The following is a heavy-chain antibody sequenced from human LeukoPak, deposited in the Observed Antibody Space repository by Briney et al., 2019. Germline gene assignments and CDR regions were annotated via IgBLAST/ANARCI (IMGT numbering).Heavy chain of an antibody. J-gene: IGHJ5*02. V-gene: IGHV1-8*03. D-gene: IGHD4-17*01. Sequence: GASVKVSCKASGYTFTGYYMHWVRQAPGQGLEWMGWMNPNSGNTGYPQKFQGRVTITRNTSTSTAYMELSSLRSEDTAVYYCARHYGDYVLGVDWFDPWGQGTLVTVSS. CDR3: ARHYGDYVLGVDWFDP. CDR1: GYTFTGYY. CDR2: MNPNSGNT.